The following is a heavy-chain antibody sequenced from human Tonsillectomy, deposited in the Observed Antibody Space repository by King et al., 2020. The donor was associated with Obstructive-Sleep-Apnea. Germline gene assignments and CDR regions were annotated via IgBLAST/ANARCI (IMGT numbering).Heavy chain of an antibody. V-gene: IGHV1-69*09. CDR2: IIPILGIA. D-gene: IGHD3-10*01. J-gene: IGHJ6*02. CDR3: AGDNQYYYGSGSYYNKPPDSYGMDV. Sequence: VQLVESGAEVKKPGSSVKVSCKASGGTFSSYAISWVRQAPGQGLEWMGGIIPILGIANYAQKFQGRVTITADKSTSTAYMELSSLRSEDTAVYYCAGDNQYYYGSGSYYNKPPDSYGMDVWGQGTTVTVSS. CDR1: GGTFSSYA.